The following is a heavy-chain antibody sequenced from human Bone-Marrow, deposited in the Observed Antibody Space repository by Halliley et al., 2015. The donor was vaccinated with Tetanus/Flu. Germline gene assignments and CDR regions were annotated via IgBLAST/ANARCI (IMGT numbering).Heavy chain of an antibody. CDR3: ARETKLELRFDY. Sequence: LGGVSSISSSSSYIYYADSVKGRFTISRDNAKNSLYLQMNSLRAEDTAVYYCARETKLELRFDYWGQGTLVTVSS. J-gene: IGHJ4*02. V-gene: IGHV3-21*01. CDR2: ISSSSSYI. D-gene: IGHD1-7*01.